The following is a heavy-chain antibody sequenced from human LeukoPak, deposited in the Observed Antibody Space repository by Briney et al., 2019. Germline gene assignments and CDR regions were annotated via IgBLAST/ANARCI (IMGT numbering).Heavy chain of an antibody. CDR3: VRDGAVVTSGSSPWRYFQY. D-gene: IGHD3-10*01. Sequence: PGGSLRLSCLGSGFTFGSYSMNWVRHAPGKGLEWAAYIGHTVSITDYADPVTGRSTISRDNAKNSLYLQMNTLRAEDTAVYYCVRDGAVVTSGSSPWRYFQYWGQGTLVTVSS. J-gene: IGHJ1*01. CDR2: IGHTVSIT. V-gene: IGHV3-21*05. CDR1: GFTFGSYS.